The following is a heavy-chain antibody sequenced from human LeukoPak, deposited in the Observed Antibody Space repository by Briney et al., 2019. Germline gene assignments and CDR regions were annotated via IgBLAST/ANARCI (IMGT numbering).Heavy chain of an antibody. J-gene: IGHJ6*03. D-gene: IGHD6-13*01. CDR3: ARVAAAGTDYYYMDV. CDR1: GASISSGSYY. Sequence: SETLSLTCTVSGASISSGSYYWSWIRQPAGKGLEWIGRIYTSGSTNYNPSLKSRVTMSVDTSKNQFSLKLSSVTAADTAVYYCARVAAAGTDYYYMDVWGKGTTVTISS. V-gene: IGHV4-61*02. CDR2: IYTSGST.